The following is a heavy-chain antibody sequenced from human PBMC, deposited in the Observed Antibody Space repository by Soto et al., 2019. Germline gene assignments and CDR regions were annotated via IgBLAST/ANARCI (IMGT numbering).Heavy chain of an antibody. D-gene: IGHD2-8*02. Sequence: GESLKISCQGSGYAFSNYWIAWVRQMPGKGLEWMGIIYPGDSDTRYSPSFQGQVTISVDKSITTAYPQWSSLKASDTAMYYCARGYCTATICDPWFDPWGQGTLVTVSS. CDR1: GYAFSNYW. CDR3: ARGYCTATICDPWFDP. V-gene: IGHV5-51*01. CDR2: IYPGDSDT. J-gene: IGHJ5*02.